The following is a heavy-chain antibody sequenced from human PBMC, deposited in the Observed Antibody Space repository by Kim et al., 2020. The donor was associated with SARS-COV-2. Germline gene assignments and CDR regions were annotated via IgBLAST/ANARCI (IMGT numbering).Heavy chain of an antibody. V-gene: IGHV3-53*01. J-gene: IGHJ4*02. CDR3: ARGVSYGGYEGVLVT. D-gene: IGHD4-17*01. Sequence: GGSLRLSCAASRFSVSSNHMSWVRQAPGKGLEWVSVIDSGDNTYSADSVKGRFTISRDTSKNTLYLQMNGLRADDTAVYYCARGVSYGGYEGVLVTWGQGTLVTVSS. CDR2: IDSGDNT. CDR1: RFSVSSNH.